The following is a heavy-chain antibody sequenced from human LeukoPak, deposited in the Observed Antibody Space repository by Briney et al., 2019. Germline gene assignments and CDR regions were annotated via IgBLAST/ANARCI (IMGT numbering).Heavy chain of an antibody. J-gene: IGHJ4*02. D-gene: IGHD2-15*01. CDR2: IYYCGST. CDR3: AGPRIGGYFDY. Sequence: PSETLSLTCTVSGGSISSSSYYWGWIRQPPGKGLEWIGSIYYCGSTYYNPSLKSRVTISVDTSKNQFSLKLSSVTAADTAVYYCAGPRIGGYFDYWGQGTLVTVSS. CDR1: GGSISSSSYY. V-gene: IGHV4-39*01.